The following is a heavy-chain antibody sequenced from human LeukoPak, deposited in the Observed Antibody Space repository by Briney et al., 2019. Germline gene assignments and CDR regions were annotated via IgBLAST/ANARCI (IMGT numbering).Heavy chain of an antibody. CDR1: GGSISIYY. CDR2: IYTSGSN. CDR3: ARGQRGTNAFDI. V-gene: IGHV4-4*07. J-gene: IGHJ3*02. Sequence: TSETLSLTCTVSGGSISIYYWSWIRQPAGKGPEWIGRIYTSGSNKYNPSLKSRVTMSVDTSKNQVSVKLSSVTAADTAVYFCARGQRGTNAFDIWGQGTMVTVSS.